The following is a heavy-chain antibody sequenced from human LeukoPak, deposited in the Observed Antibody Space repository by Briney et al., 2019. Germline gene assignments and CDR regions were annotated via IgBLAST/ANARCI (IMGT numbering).Heavy chain of an antibody. Sequence: ASLKVSCKASGYTFTGYYMYWVRQAPGQGREWMGRINPNSGGTNYAQKFLGRVTMTTDTSISTASMELSRLRSDATAAYFCATGGGSHYYYYMVVWGKGDTVTVSS. D-gene: IGHD6-19*01. V-gene: IGHV1-2*06. CDR2: INPNSGGT. CDR1: GYTFTGYY. J-gene: IGHJ6*03. CDR3: ATGGGSHYYYYMVV.